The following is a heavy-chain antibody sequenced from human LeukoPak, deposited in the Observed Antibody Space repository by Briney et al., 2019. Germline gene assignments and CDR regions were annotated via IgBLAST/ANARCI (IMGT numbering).Heavy chain of an antibody. Sequence: PGGSPRLSCAASGFTFDNYAMNWVRQAPGKGLEWVSTSGTGSRIYYADSVKGRFIISRDNSKNTFYLQMNSLRAEDTALYHCAKDLDDILSGYWGMDVWGQGTTVTVSS. CDR1: GFTFDNYA. CDR3: AKDLDDILSGYWGMDV. CDR2: SGTGSRI. D-gene: IGHD3-9*01. V-gene: IGHV3-23*01. J-gene: IGHJ6*02.